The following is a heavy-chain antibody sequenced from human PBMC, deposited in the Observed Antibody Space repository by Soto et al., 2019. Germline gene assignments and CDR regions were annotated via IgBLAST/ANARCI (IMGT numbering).Heavy chain of an antibody. Sequence: PGGSLRLSCAASGFTFSSYAMSWVRQAPGKGLEWVSAISGSGGSTYYADSVKGRFTISRDNSKNTLYLQMNSLRAEDTAVYYCAKWDYLIMSGRASLNYYGMDVWGQGTTVTVSS. J-gene: IGHJ6*02. CDR1: GFTFSSYA. CDR2: ISGSGGST. CDR3: AKWDYLIMSGRASLNYYGMDV. V-gene: IGHV3-23*01. D-gene: IGHD1-26*01.